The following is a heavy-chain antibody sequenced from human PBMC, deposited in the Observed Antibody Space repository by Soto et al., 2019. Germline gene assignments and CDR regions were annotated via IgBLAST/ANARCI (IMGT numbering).Heavy chain of an antibody. CDR1: GFTFSSFA. CDR3: ARRHREVPALIGDYFDY. D-gene: IGHD2-2*01. V-gene: IGHV3-30*04. J-gene: IGHJ4*02. Sequence: QVQLVESGGGVVQPGKSLTLSCAASGFTFSSFAMHWVRQPPGKGLEWVAVVSFPGNRQYFSDSVKGRFTISRDNSKNSVSLHMNSLRDDDSALYYCARRHREVPALIGDYFDYWGQGTLVTVSS. CDR2: VSFPGNRQ.